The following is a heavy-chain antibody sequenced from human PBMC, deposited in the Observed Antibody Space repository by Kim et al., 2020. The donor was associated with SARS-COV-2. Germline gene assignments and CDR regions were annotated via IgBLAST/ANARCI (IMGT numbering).Heavy chain of an antibody. CDR3: RRGHYGDYGH. CDR2: IYADGST. J-gene: IGHJ4*02. D-gene: IGHD4-17*01. CDR1: GFVVTTNY. V-gene: IGHV3-53*01. Sequence: GGSLRLSCVVSGFVVTTNYFSWVRQAPGKGLEWVSVIYADGSTHHADSVKGRFIISRDNSKNTLYLQMNSLRAEDTAVYYCRRGHYGDYGHWGPGTLVTGSP.